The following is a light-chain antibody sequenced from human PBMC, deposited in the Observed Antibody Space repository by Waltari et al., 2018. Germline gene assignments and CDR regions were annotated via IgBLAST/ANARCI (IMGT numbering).Light chain of an antibody. CDR1: SSDVGRYNF. CDR3: CSYTTSDTVV. Sequence: QSALTQPASVSGSPGQSITISCTGTSSDVGRYNFVTWYQQHPGKAPKLMIYEASKRPSGVSNRFSGSKSGNTASLTISGLQAEDEADYYCCSYTTSDTVVFGGGTKLTVL. J-gene: IGLJ2*01. V-gene: IGLV2-23*02. CDR2: EAS.